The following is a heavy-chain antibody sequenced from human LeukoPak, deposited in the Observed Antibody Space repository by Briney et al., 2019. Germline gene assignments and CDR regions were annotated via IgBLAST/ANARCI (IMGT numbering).Heavy chain of an antibody. Sequence: SETLSLTCTVSGGSISSYYWSWIRQHPGKGLEWIGYIYYSGSTYYNPSLKSRVTISVDTSKNQFSLKLSSVTAADTAVYYCARAMYSSSWSPTYNWFDPWGQGTLVTVSS. CDR2: IYYSGST. CDR3: ARAMYSSSWSPTYNWFDP. CDR1: GGSISSYY. J-gene: IGHJ5*02. D-gene: IGHD6-13*01. V-gene: IGHV4-59*06.